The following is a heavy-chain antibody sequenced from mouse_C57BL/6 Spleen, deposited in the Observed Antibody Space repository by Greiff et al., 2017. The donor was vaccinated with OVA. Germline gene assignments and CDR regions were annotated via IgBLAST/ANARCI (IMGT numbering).Heavy chain of an antibody. CDR3: ARGRVYDYEGFAY. D-gene: IGHD2-4*01. J-gene: IGHJ3*01. CDR2: IHPSNGGT. V-gene: IGHV1-53*01. Sequence: QVQLQQPGTELVKPGASVKLSCKASGYTFTSYWMHWVKQRPGQGLEWIGNIHPSNGGTNYHEKFQSKAKLTVAKSSSTAYMQLSSLTSEDSAVYYCARGRVYDYEGFAYWGQGTLVTVSA. CDR1: GYTFTSYW.